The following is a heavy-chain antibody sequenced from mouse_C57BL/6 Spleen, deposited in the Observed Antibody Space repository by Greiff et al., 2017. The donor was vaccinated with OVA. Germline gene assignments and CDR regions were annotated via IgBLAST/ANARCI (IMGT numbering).Heavy chain of an antibody. D-gene: IGHD2-3*01. V-gene: IGHV1-55*01. CDR3: ARWAYDGYYVKGAWFAY. J-gene: IGHJ3*01. CDR2: IYPGSGST. CDR1: GYTFTSYW. Sequence: QVQLQQPGAELVKPGASVKMSCKASGYTFTSYWIPWVKQRPGQGLEWIGDIYPGSGSTNYNEKFKSKATLTVDTSSSTAYMQLSSLTSEDSAVYYCARWAYDGYYVKGAWFAYWGQGTLVTVSA.